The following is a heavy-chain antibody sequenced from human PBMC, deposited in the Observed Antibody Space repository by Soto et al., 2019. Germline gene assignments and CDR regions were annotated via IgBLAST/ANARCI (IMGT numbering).Heavy chain of an antibody. D-gene: IGHD6-19*01. J-gene: IGHJ4*02. V-gene: IGHV1-24*01. CDR1: GYTLTELS. CDR2: FDPEDGET. Sequence: ASVKVSCKVSGYTLTELSMHWVRQAPGKGLEWMGGFDPEDGETIYAQKFQGRVTMTEDTSTDTAYMELSSLRSEGTAVYYCATPGIAVAGTFDYWGQGTLVTVSS. CDR3: ATPGIAVAGTFDY.